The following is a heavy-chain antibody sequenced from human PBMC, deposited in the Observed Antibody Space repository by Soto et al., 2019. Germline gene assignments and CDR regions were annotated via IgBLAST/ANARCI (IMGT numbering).Heavy chain of an antibody. V-gene: IGHV2-5*01. J-gene: IGHJ4*02. Sequence: SGPTLVNPTQTLTLTCTFSGFSFSTSGVGVGWIRQPPGKALEWLALIYWNDDKRYSPSLKSRLTITKDTSKNQVVLTMTNMDPVDTATYYCARAITMIVVDYFDYWGQGTLVTVSS. CDR3: ARAITMIVVDYFDY. D-gene: IGHD3-22*01. CDR1: GFSFSTSGVG. CDR2: IYWNDDK.